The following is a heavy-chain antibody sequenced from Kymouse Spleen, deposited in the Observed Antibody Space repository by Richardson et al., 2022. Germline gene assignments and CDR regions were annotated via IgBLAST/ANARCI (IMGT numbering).Heavy chain of an antibody. D-gene: IGHD2-21*02. CDR3: AREGDCGGDCYSGYYYGMDV. J-gene: IGHJ6*02. V-gene: IGHV4-34*01. CDR1: GGSFSGYY. CDR2: INHSGST. Sequence: QVQLQQWGAGLLKPSETLSLTCAVYGGSFSGYYWSWIRQPPGKGLEWIGEINHSGSTNYNPSLKSRVTISVDTSKNQFSLKLSSVTAADTAVYYCAREGDCGGDCYSGYYYGMDVWGQGTTVTVSS.